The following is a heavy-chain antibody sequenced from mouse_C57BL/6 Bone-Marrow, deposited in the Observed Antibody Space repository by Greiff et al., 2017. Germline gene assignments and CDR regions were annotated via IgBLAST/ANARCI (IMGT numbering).Heavy chain of an antibody. V-gene: IGHV1-54*01. CDR1: GYAFTNSL. D-gene: IGHD2-4*01. Sequence: VKLMESGAELVRPGTSVKVSCKASGYAFTNSLIEWVKQRPGQGLEWIGVINPGSGGTNSNEKFKGKGTLTADKSSSTAYMQLSSLTSEDSAVYFCARYDYPAWFAYWGQGTLVTVSA. J-gene: IGHJ3*01. CDR3: ARYDYPAWFAY. CDR2: INPGSGGT.